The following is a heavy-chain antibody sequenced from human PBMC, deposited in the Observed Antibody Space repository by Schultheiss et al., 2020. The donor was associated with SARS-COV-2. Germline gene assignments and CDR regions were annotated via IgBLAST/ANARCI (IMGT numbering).Heavy chain of an antibody. CDR1: GFTFSSYE. V-gene: IGHV3-48*03. D-gene: IGHD6-6*01. Sequence: GESLKISCAASGFTFSSYEMNWVRQAPGKGLEWVSYISSSGSTRYYADSVKGRFTISRDNAKNSLYLQMNSLRAEDTAVYYCTLQGSSLFRTYYYYGMDVWGQGTTVTVSS. CDR3: TLQGSSLFRTYYYYGMDV. J-gene: IGHJ6*02. CDR2: ISSSGSTR.